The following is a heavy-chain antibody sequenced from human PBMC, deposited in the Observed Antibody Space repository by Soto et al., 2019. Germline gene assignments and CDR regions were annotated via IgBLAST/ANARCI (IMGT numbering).Heavy chain of an antibody. D-gene: IGHD5-18*01. CDR1: GFTFSSYS. J-gene: IGHJ4*02. CDR3: ARGSIYSYGEFSDY. V-gene: IGHV3-48*02. CDR2: ISSSSSTI. Sequence: EVQLVESGGGLVQPGGSLRLSCAASGFTFSSYSMNWVRQAPGKGLEWVSYISSSSSTIYYADSVKGRFTISRYNAKNSLYLQMNSLRDEDTAVYYCARGSIYSYGEFSDYWGQGTLVTVSS.